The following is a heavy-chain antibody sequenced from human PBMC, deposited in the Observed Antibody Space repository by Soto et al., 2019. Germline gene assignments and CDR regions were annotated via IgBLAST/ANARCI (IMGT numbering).Heavy chain of an antibody. CDR1: GGSISSSSYY. Sequence: PSETLSLTCTVSGGSISSSSYYWGWIRQPPGKGLEWIGNIYYSGSTYYNPSLKSRVTISVDTSKKQFSLKLSSVTASDTDVYYCMLGSGWKDFDYWGQGTLVTVS. J-gene: IGHJ4*02. D-gene: IGHD3-22*01. V-gene: IGHV4-39*01. CDR3: MLGSGWKDFDY. CDR2: IYYSGST.